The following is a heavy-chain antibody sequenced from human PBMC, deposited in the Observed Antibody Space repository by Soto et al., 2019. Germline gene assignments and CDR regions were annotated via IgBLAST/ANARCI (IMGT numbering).Heavy chain of an antibody. V-gene: IGHV1-58*02. Sequence: GASVKVSCKASGFTFSRSAIQWVRQARGQRPEWIGWIVVGSGDTNYAQKFQERVSITRDTSTSTAYMELSSLRSEDTAVYFCAADRECTSARCLPYNFDYWGQGTLVTVSS. CDR1: GFTFSRSA. CDR3: AADRECTSARCLPYNFDY. CDR2: IVVGSGDT. D-gene: IGHD2-8*01. J-gene: IGHJ4*02.